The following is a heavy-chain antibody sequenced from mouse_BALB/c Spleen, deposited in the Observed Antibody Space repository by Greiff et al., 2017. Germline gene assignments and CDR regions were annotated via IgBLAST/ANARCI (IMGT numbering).Heavy chain of an antibody. D-gene: IGHD1-1*01. CDR2: ISNLAYSI. V-gene: IGHV5-15*02. J-gene: IGHJ4*01. CDR1: GFTFSDYG. CDR3: ARGSTTVVSHGDMDY. Sequence: EVQVVESGGGLVQPGGSRKLSCAASGFTFSDYGMAWVRQAPGKGPEWVAFISNLAYSIYYADTVTGRFTISRENAKNTLYLEMSSLRSEDTAMYYCARGSTTVVSHGDMDYWGQGTTVTVSS.